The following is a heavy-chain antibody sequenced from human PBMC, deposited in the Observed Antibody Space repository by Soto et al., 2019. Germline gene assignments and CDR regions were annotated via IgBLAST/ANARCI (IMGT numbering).Heavy chain of an antibody. CDR2: ISYDGSDI. J-gene: IGHJ6*02. Sequence: QVQLVESGGGVVQPGRSLRLSCAASGFMFSTYAMHWVRQAPGKGLEWVAVISYDGSDIYYGDSGKGRFTISRDNSRNTLYLEMNSLQTEDTAVFYCARDQGRTVTRGDWFDPWGQGTTVTVSS. D-gene: IGHD3-9*01. V-gene: IGHV3-30-3*01. CDR3: ARDQGRTVTRGDWFDP. CDR1: GFMFSTYA.